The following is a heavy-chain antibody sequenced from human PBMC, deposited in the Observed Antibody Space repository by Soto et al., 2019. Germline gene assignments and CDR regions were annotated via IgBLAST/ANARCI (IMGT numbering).Heavy chain of an antibody. CDR2: ISYSGST. J-gene: IGHJ6*02. D-gene: IGHD2-21*01. Sequence: QVQLQESGPGLVKPSQTLSLTCTVSGVSVSSAGYYWTWIRQPPGKGLEWMGYISYSGSTYYNPSLMSRITISLDTSKSQFSVKLTSVTAADTAVYYCVRFVNYYYYGVDVWGHGTAVTVSS. CDR3: VRFVNYYYYGVDV. CDR1: GVSVSSAGYY. V-gene: IGHV4-31*03.